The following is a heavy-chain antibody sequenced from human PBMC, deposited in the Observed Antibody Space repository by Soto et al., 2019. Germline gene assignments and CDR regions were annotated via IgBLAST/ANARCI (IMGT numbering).Heavy chain of an antibody. CDR3: TRDDVSDYDFWSGLDY. CDR2: IRSKAYGGTT. V-gene: IGHV3-49*03. J-gene: IGHJ4*02. D-gene: IGHD3-3*01. CDR1: GFTFGDYA. Sequence: CLRLSCTASGFTFGDYAIICFLPSPVKVLEWLGFIRSKAYGGTTEYAASVKGRFTISRDDSKSIAYLQMNSLKTEDTAVYYCTRDDVSDYDFWSGLDYWGQGTLVTVSS.